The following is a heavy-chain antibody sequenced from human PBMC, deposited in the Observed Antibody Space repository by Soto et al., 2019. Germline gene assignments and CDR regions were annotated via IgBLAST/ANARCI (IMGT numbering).Heavy chain of an antibody. D-gene: IGHD5-12*01. V-gene: IGHV3-64*01. CDR1: GFTFSSYA. CDR2: ISSNGGST. CDR3: ARGGRGYEFDY. J-gene: IGHJ4*02. Sequence: EVQLVESGGGLVQPGGSLRLSCAASGFTFSSYAMHWVRQAPGKGLEYVSVISSNGGSTYYANSVKGRFTISRDNSKNTLYLQMGSLRAEDVAVYYCARGGRGYEFDYWGQGTLVTVSS.